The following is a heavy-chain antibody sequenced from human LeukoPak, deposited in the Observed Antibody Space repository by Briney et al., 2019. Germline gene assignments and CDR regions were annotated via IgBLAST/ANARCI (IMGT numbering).Heavy chain of an antibody. J-gene: IGHJ4*02. CDR1: GESFSGYF. Sequence: SETLSLTCAVSGESFSGYFWTWIRQPPGKGLEWIGEINNRGTTNYSPSLRGRATISVDTSKNQFSLKLSSVTAADTAVYYCARDPVPSTAARHFDYWGQGTLVTVSS. D-gene: IGHD6-6*01. CDR3: ARDPVPSTAARHFDY. CDR2: INNRGTT. V-gene: IGHV4-34*01.